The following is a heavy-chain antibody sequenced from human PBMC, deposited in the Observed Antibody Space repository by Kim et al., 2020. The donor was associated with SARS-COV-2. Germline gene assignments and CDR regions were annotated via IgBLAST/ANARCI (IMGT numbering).Heavy chain of an antibody. Sequence: FQGRVTITADKSTSTAYMELSSLRSEDTAVYYCARAATPAPIYYYYGMDVWGQGTTVTVS. CDR3: ARAATPAPIYYYYGMDV. J-gene: IGHJ6*02. V-gene: IGHV1-69*04. D-gene: IGHD2-15*01.